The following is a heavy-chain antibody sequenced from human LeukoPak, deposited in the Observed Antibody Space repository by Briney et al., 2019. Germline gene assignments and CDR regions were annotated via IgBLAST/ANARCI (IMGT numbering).Heavy chain of an antibody. CDR2: MYYRGNT. J-gene: IGHJ4*02. CDR3: ARLYGNYQNYFDY. Sequence: SETLSLTCTVSGGSISTTTYYWGWIRQPPGKGLEWVGHMYYRGNTFYNPSLKSRVTISVDTSKNQFSLKLRSVTAADTAVYYCARLYGNYQNYFDYWGQGTLVTVSS. D-gene: IGHD1-7*01. V-gene: IGHV4-39*07. CDR1: GGSISTTTYY.